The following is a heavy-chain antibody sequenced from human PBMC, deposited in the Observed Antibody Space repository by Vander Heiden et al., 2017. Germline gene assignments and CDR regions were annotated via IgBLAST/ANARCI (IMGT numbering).Heavy chain of an antibody. Sequence: SSYAISWVRQAPGQGLEWMGGIIPIFGTANYAQKFQGRVTITADKSTSTAYMELSSLRSEDTAVYYCARDVGDSSSGAFDIWGQGTMVTVSS. CDR2: IIPIFGTA. CDR1: SSYA. D-gene: IGHD4-17*01. V-gene: IGHV1-69*06. CDR3: ARDVGDSSSGAFDI. J-gene: IGHJ3*02.